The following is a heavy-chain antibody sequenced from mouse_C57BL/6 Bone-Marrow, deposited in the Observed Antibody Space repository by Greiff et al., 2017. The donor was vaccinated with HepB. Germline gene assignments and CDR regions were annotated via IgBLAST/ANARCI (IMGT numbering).Heavy chain of an antibody. D-gene: IGHD1-1*01. Sequence: EVKLMESGPELVKPGASVKISCKASGYSFTGYYMNWVKQSPEKSLEWIGEINPSTGGTTYNQKFKAKATLTVDKSSSTAYMQLKSLTSEDSAVYYCAREDYGSDYWGQGTTLTVSS. CDR3: AREDYGSDY. J-gene: IGHJ2*01. CDR1: GYSFTGYY. CDR2: INPSTGGT. V-gene: IGHV1-42*01.